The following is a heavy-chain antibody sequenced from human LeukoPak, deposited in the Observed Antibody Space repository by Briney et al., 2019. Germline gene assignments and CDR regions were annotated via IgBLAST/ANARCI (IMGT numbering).Heavy chain of an antibody. CDR3: AGSGWYSYWYFDL. Sequence: GRSLRLSCAASGFTFSSYAMHWVRQAPGKGLEWVAVISYDGSNKYYADSVKGRFTISRDNSKNTLYLQMNSLRAEDTAVYYCAGSGWYSYWYFDLWGRGTLVTVSS. J-gene: IGHJ2*01. CDR1: GFTFSSYA. D-gene: IGHD6-19*01. CDR2: ISYDGSNK. V-gene: IGHV3-30*04.